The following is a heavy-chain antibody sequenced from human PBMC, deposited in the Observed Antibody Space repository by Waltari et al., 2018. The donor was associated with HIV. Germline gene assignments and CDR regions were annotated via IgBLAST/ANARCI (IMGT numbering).Heavy chain of an antibody. CDR3: ARDYGSGNYRGFDY. CDR2: IYWNDDR. CDR1: GFSLPTSGVG. J-gene: IGHJ4*02. D-gene: IGHD3-10*01. V-gene: IGHV2-5*01. Sequence: QITLKECGPTLVKPTQTLTLTCNFSGFSLPTSGVGVAWIRQPPGKALEWLALIYWNDDRRYSPSLKTKLTITKDISKNQVVLTMANMDPVDTATYFCARDYGSGNYRGFDYWGQGILVTVSS.